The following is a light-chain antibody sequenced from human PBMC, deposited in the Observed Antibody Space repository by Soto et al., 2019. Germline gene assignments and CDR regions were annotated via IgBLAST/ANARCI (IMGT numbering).Light chain of an antibody. CDR3: QQYNNWPPIT. CDR2: DTS. Sequence: EIVMAQSPATLSLSPGERATLCCRASQSVSIKLAWYQQKPGQAPRLLIYDTSTRATGIPARFSGSGSGTEFTLTISSLQSEDFAVYYCQQYNNWPPITFGQGTRLEIK. J-gene: IGKJ5*01. V-gene: IGKV3-15*01. CDR1: QSVSIK.